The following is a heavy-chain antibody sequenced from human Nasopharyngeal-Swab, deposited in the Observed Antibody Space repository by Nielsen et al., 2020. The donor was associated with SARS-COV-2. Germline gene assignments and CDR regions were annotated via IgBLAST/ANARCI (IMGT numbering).Heavy chain of an antibody. J-gene: IGHJ6*02. V-gene: IGHV3-7*03. CDR3: ARDKGIDFWSGLGVSGMDV. Sequence: GESLKISCAASGFTFSSYWMSWVRQAPGKGLERVANIKQDGSEKYYVDSVKGRFTISRDNAKNSLYLQMNSLRAEDTAVYYCARDKGIDFWSGLGVSGMDVWGQGTTVTVSS. D-gene: IGHD3-3*01. CDR2: IKQDGSEK. CDR1: GFTFSSYW.